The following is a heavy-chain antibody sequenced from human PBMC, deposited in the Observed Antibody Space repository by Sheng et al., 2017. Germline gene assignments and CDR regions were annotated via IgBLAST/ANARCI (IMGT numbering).Heavy chain of an antibody. CDR1: GFTFSSYG. Sequence: ESGGGVVQPGRSLRLSCAASGFTFSSYGMHWVRQAPGKGLEWVAVIWYDGSNKYYADSVKGRFTISRDNSKNTLYLQMNSLRAEDTAVYYCARVSCSSTSCYLTTWYFDLWGLAPWSLSPQ. CDR2: IWYDGSNK. V-gene: IGHV3-33*01. CDR3: ARVSCSSTSCYLTTWYFDL. D-gene: IGHD2-2*01. J-gene: IGHJ2*01.